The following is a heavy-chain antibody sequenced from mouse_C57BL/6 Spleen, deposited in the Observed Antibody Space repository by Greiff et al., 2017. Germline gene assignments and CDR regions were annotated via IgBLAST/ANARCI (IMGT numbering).Heavy chain of an antibody. V-gene: IGHV1-69*01. Sequence: QVQLQQSGAELVMPGASVKLSCKASGYTFTSYWMHWVKQRPGQGLEWIGEIDPSDSYTKYNQKFKGKSTLTVDKSSSTAYMQLSSLTSEDSAVYYCARRGDNYDGYYFDYWGQGTTLTVSS. CDR1: GYTFTSYW. CDR2: IDPSDSYT. D-gene: IGHD2-12*01. CDR3: ARRGDNYDGYYFDY. J-gene: IGHJ2*01.